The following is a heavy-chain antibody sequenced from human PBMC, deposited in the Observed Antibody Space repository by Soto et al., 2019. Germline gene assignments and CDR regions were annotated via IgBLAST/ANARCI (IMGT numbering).Heavy chain of an antibody. CDR1: GFTFSNAW. V-gene: IGHV3-15*01. D-gene: IGHD3-16*02. CDR2: IKSKTDGGTT. Sequence: GGSLRLSCAASGFTFSNAWMSWVRQAPGKGLEWVGRIKSKTDGGTTDYAAPVKGRFTISRDDSKNTLYLQMNSLKTEDTAVYYCTTVTGLGYDYIWGSYRYVPWGQGTLVTVSS. CDR3: TTVTGLGYDYIWGSYRYVP. J-gene: IGHJ5*02.